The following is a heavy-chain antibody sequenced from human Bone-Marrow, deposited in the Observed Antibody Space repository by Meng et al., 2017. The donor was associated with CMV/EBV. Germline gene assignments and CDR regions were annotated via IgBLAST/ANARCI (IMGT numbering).Heavy chain of an antibody. CDR1: GYTFTSYG. CDR2: ISAYNGNT. CDR3: ARDGLTYYDFWSGYEKKLRHGGYFDY. Sequence: ASVKVSCKASGYTFTSYGISWVRQAPGQGLEWMGWISAYNGNTNYAQKLQGRVTMTTDTSTSTAYMELRSLRSDDTAVYYCARDGLTYYDFWSGYEKKLRHGGYFDYWGQGTLVTGSS. D-gene: IGHD3-3*01. J-gene: IGHJ4*02. V-gene: IGHV1-18*01.